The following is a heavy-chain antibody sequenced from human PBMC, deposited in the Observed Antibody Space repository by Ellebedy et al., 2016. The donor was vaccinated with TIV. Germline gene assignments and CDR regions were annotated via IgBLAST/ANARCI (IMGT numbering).Heavy chain of an antibody. CDR3: AREAGLVMDAFDI. CDR2: IDTDGSST. J-gene: IGHJ3*02. Sequence: GESLKISCAASGFTFSNHWMHWVRQAPGKGLVWVSRIDTDGSSTSYADSVKGRFTISRNNSKNTLYLQMNSLRAEDTAVYYCAREAGLVMDAFDIWGQGTMVTVSS. V-gene: IGHV3-74*01. D-gene: IGHD3-9*01. CDR1: GFTFSNHW.